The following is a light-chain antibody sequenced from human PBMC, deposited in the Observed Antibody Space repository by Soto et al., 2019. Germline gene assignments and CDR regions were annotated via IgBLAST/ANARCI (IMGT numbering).Light chain of an antibody. V-gene: IGKV1-5*03. Sequence: DIQMTQSPSTLSASVGDRVTITCRASQSISSWLAWYQQKPGKAPKLLIYKASSLESGVPSRFNDSGSGTDFTLTLSSLQPDDFATYYCQQYNSYSLYTFGQGTKLEI. CDR1: QSISSW. CDR3: QQYNSYSLYT. CDR2: KAS. J-gene: IGKJ2*01.